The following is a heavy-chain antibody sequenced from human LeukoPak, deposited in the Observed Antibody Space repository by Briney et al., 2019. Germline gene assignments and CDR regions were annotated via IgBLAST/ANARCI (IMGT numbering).Heavy chain of an antibody. CDR1: GGSFSGYY. V-gene: IGHV4-34*01. Sequence: SETLSLTCAVYGGSFSGYYWSWIRQPPGKGLEWIGEINHSGSTNYDPSLKSRVTISVDTSKNQFSLKLSSVTAADTAVYYCASSSWIQLWLLYYWGQGTLVTVSS. CDR2: INHSGST. CDR3: ASSSWIQLWLLYY. J-gene: IGHJ4*02. D-gene: IGHD5-18*01.